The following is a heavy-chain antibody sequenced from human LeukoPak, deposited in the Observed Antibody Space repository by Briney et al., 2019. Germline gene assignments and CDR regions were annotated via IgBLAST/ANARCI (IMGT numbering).Heavy chain of an antibody. CDR1: GGSISSYY. J-gene: IGHJ6*03. CDR3: ARRDFDYYYMDV. Sequence: SETLSLTCNVSGGSISSYYWTWIRQPPGKALEWIGYIFSSGSAYYNPSLESRATISLDTSKNHFSLELSYVTAADTAIYYCARRDFDYYYMDVWGKGTSVTVSS. CDR2: IFSSGSA. V-gene: IGHV4-4*09. D-gene: IGHD3-9*01.